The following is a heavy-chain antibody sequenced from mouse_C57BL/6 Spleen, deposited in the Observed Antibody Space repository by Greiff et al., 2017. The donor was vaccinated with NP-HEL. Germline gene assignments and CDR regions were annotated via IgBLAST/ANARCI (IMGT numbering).Heavy chain of an antibody. CDR1: GFTFSNYW. Sequence: DVQLVESGGGLVQPGGSMKLSCVASGFTFSNYWMNWVRQSPEKGLEWVAQIRLKSDNYATHYAESVKGRFTISRDDSKSSVYLQMNNLRAEDTGIYYCTAGRGYFDVWGTGTTVTVSS. J-gene: IGHJ1*03. CDR2: IRLKSDNYAT. V-gene: IGHV6-3*01. D-gene: IGHD3-3*01. CDR3: TAGRGYFDV.